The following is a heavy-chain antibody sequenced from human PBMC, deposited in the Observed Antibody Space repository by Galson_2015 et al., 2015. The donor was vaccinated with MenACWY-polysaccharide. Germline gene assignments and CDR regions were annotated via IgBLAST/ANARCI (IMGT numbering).Heavy chain of an antibody. D-gene: IGHD3-10*01. CDR3: ARGNAVTSTNDYFDY. CDR2: INPSGGST. Sequence: SVKVSCKASGYSFTSNYIHWVRQAPGQGLEWMGIINPSGGSTTYAQKLQGRVTMTRDTSTRTVYVELSSLSFEDTAVYYCARGNAVTSTNDYFDYWGQVTLVTVSS. V-gene: IGHV1-46*04. J-gene: IGHJ4*02. CDR1: GYSFTSNY.